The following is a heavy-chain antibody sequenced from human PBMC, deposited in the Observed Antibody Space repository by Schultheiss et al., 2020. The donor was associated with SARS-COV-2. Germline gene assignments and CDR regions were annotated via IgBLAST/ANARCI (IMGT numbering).Heavy chain of an antibody. D-gene: IGHD4-11*01. CDR1: GFTFSSYE. Sequence: GGSLRLSCAASGFTFSSYEMNWVRQAPGKGLEWVSYISSSGSTIYYADSVKGRFTISRDNAKNSLYLQMNSLRAEDTAVYYCARDYTVTTESYGMDVWGQGTTVTVSS. CDR2: ISSSGSTI. CDR3: ARDYTVTTESYGMDV. J-gene: IGHJ6*02. V-gene: IGHV3-48*03.